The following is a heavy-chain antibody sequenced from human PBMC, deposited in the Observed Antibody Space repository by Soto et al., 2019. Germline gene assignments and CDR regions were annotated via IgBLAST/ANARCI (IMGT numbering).Heavy chain of an antibody. CDR2: IYTSGST. CDR3: ARDIVYYDSSGWFDP. J-gene: IGHJ5*02. D-gene: IGHD3-22*01. Sequence: SETLSLTCTVSGGSISSYYWRWIRQPAGKGLEWIGRIYTSGSTNYNPSLKSRVTMSVDTSKNQFSLKLSSVTAADTAVYYCARDIVYYDSSGWFDPWGQGTLVTVSS. CDR1: GGSISSYY. V-gene: IGHV4-4*07.